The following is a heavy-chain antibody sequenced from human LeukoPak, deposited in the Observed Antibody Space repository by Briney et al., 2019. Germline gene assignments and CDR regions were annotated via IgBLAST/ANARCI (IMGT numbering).Heavy chain of an antibody. Sequence: SETLSLTCTVSGGSISSYYWSWIRQPAGKGLEWIGRIYTSGSTNYNPSLKSRVTMSVDTSKNQFSLKLSSVTAADTAVYYCARAGWQQLVEGDAFDIRGQGTMVTVSS. D-gene: IGHD6-13*01. CDR2: IYTSGST. CDR1: GGSISSYY. J-gene: IGHJ3*02. CDR3: ARAGWQQLVEGDAFDI. V-gene: IGHV4-4*07.